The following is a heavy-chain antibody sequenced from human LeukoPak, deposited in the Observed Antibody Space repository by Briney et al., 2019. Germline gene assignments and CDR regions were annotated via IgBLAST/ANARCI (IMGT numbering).Heavy chain of an antibody. CDR3: ARATIAATLDY. J-gene: IGHJ4*02. D-gene: IGHD6-6*01. Sequence: SETLSLTCAVYGGSFSGYYWSCIRQPPGKGLEWIGEINHSGSTNYNPSLKSRVTISVDTSKNQFSLKLSSVSAADTAVYYCARATIAATLDYWGQGTLVTVSS. CDR2: INHSGST. CDR1: GGSFSGYY. V-gene: IGHV4-34*01.